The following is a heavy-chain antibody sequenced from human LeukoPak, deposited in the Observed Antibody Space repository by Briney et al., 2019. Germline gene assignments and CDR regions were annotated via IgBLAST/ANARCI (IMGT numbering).Heavy chain of an antibody. Sequence: GGSLRLSCAASGFTFSSYWMSWVRQAPGKGLEWVANIKQDGSEKYYVDSVKGRFTISRDNAKNSLYLQMNSLRAEDTAVYYCARERSYSGSYDFDYWGQGTLVTVSS. D-gene: IGHD1-26*01. J-gene: IGHJ4*02. CDR2: IKQDGSEK. CDR1: GFTFSSYW. CDR3: ARERSYSGSYDFDY. V-gene: IGHV3-7*01.